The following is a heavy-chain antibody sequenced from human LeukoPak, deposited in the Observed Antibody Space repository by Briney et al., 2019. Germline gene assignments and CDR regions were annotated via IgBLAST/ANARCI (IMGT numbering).Heavy chain of an antibody. Sequence: ASVKVSCKASGYTFTDYYIYWVRQAPGQGLEWMGWINAKSGGAISAQKFQGRVTMTRDTSISTTHMELSRLTSDDTAVYFCARDRERDVAGFELDYWGQGTLVTVSS. CDR3: ARDRERDVAGFELDY. D-gene: IGHD6-19*01. CDR2: INAKSGGA. CDR1: GYTFTDYY. V-gene: IGHV1-2*02. J-gene: IGHJ4*02.